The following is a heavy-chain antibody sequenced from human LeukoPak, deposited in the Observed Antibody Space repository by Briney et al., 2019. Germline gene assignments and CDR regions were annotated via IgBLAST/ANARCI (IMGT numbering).Heavy chain of an antibody. D-gene: IGHD3-22*01. CDR2: IYYSGST. V-gene: IGHV4-59*01. Sequence: PSETLSLTCTVSGGSISSYYWSWIRQPPGKGLEWIGYIYYSGSTNYNPSLKSRVTISVDTSKNQFSLKLSSVTAADTAVYYCARELDDSSGSDAFDIWGQGTMVTVS. J-gene: IGHJ3*02. CDR3: ARELDDSSGSDAFDI. CDR1: GGSISSYY.